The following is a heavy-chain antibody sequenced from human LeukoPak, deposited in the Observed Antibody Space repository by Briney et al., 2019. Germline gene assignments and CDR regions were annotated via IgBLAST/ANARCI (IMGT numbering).Heavy chain of an antibody. Sequence: GGSLRLSCAASGFTFSSYAMSWVRQAPGKGLEWVSAISGSGGSTYYADSVKGRFTISRDNAKNTLYLQMNSLRAEDTAVYYCAKEGDYSSSWPRDFDYWGQGTLVTVSS. J-gene: IGHJ4*02. CDR3: AKEGDYSSSWPRDFDY. CDR1: GFTFSSYA. CDR2: ISGSGGST. V-gene: IGHV3-23*01. D-gene: IGHD6-13*01.